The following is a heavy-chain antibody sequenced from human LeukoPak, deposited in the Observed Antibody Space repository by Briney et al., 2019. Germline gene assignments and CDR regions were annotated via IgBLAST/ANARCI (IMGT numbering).Heavy chain of an antibody. CDR1: GGSVSSGSYY. CDR3: ARVMTSDLVAATATDY. V-gene: IGHV4-61*01. CDR2: IYYSGST. D-gene: IGHD2-15*01. J-gene: IGHJ4*02. Sequence: PSQTLSLTCTVSGGSVSSGSYYWSWSRQPPGKGLEWIGYIYYSGSTNYNPSLKSRVTISVDTSKNQFSLKLSSVTAADTAVYYCARVMTSDLVAATATDYWGQGTLVTVSS.